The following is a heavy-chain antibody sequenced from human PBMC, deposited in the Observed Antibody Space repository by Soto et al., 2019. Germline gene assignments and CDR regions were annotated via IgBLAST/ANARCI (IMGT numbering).Heavy chain of an antibody. V-gene: IGHV4-59*01. Sequence: SETLSLTCTVSGGSISSYYWSWIRQPPGKGLEWIGYIYYSGSTNYNPSLKSRVTISVDTSKNQFSLKLSSVTAADTAVYYCARNVAPHDAFAIWGQGTMVTVAS. D-gene: IGHD2-21*01. J-gene: IGHJ3*02. CDR2: IYYSGST. CDR3: ARNVAPHDAFAI. CDR1: GGSISSYY.